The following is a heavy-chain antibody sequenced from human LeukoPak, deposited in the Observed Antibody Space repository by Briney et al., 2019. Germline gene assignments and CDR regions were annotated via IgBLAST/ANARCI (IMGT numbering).Heavy chain of an antibody. Sequence: SETLSLTCTVSGGSISNSIYYWGWIRQPPGKGLEWIGSIHYSGSTYYNSSLKSRVTISVDTSKNQFSLKLSSVTAADTAVYYCASPHDYSNYGYYYYMDVWGKGTTVTVSS. V-gene: IGHV4-39*01. D-gene: IGHD4-11*01. CDR2: IHYSGST. CDR1: GGSISNSIYY. CDR3: ASPHDYSNYGYYYYMDV. J-gene: IGHJ6*03.